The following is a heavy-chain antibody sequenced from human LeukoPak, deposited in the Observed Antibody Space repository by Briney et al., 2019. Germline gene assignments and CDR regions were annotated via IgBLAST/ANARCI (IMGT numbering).Heavy chain of an antibody. Sequence: GGSLRLSCAASGFTFSSYGMHWVRQAPGKGLEWVAFIRYDGSNKYYADSVKGRFTISRDNSKNTLYLQMNSLRAEDTAVYYCARPAGYSNSDNLVYWGQGTLVTVSS. CDR3: ARPAGYSNSDNLVY. J-gene: IGHJ4*02. V-gene: IGHV3-30*02. CDR1: GFTFSSYG. CDR2: IRYDGSNK. D-gene: IGHD4-11*01.